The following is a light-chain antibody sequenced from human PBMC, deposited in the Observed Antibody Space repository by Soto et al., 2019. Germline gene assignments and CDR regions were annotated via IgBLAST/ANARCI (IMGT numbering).Light chain of an antibody. CDR3: GTWYSPLRAAV. J-gene: IGLJ7*01. Sequence: QSVLTQPPSVSAAPGQKVTISCSGSSSNIGDNYVSWYQNLPGTAPKLLIYDSSNRPSGIPDRFSGSKSGASATMGITGLQPGDEADYYCGTWYSPLRAAVFGGGTQLTVL. V-gene: IGLV1-51*01. CDR1: SSNIGDNY. CDR2: DSS.